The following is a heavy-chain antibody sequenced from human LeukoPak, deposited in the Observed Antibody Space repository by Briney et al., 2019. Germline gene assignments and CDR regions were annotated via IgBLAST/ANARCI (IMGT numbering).Heavy chain of an antibody. Sequence: GGSLRLSCAASGFTFSDFYMTWIRQAPGKGLELLSYISGSAHDVNYIDSVRGRFTISRDNAKNSLYLHMNSLTVEDTALYYCAKDRGTGFLHDWTVSSWGQGTRVTVSS. CDR3: AKDRGTGFLHDWTVSS. D-gene: IGHD3/OR15-3a*01. CDR1: GFTFSDFY. J-gene: IGHJ4*02. V-gene: IGHV3-11*01. CDR2: ISGSAHDV.